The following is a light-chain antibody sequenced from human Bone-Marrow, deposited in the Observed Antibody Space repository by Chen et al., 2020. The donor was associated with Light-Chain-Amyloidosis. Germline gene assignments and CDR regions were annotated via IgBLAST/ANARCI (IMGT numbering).Light chain of an antibody. Sequence: QSALTQPASVSGSPGQSITISCPGTSSDVAGGNHVSLYQQHPDQAPKLMIYEVTNRTSWVPDCFSGSKVDNTASLTISGLRTEDEADYFCSSYTIPNTLVFGSGTRVTVL. CDR1: SSDVAGGNH. CDR2: EVT. J-gene: IGLJ1*01. CDR3: SSYTIPNTLV. V-gene: IGLV2-14*01.